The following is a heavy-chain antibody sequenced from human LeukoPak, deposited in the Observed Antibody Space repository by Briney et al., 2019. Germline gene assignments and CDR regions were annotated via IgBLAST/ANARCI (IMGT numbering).Heavy chain of an antibody. CDR3: ARGGYSGYDPIDY. V-gene: IGHV4-59*11. Sequence: SETLSLTCTVSGGSISSHYWSWIRQPPGKGLEWIGYISHSGSTYYNPSLKSRVTISVDRSKNQFSLKLSSVTAADTAMYYCARGGYSGYDPIDYWGQGTLVTVSS. J-gene: IGHJ4*02. CDR2: ISHSGST. CDR1: GGSISSHY. D-gene: IGHD5-12*01.